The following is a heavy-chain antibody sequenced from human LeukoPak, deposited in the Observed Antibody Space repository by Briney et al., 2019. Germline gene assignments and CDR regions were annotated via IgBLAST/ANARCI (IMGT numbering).Heavy chain of an antibody. J-gene: IGHJ3*02. CDR2: ISSSSSYI. D-gene: IGHD2-2*01. V-gene: IGHV3-21*01. CDR3: ARVECSSTSCYYPPPRYAFDI. Sequence: PGGSLRLSCAASGFTFSSYSMNWVRQAPGKGLEWVSSISSSSSYIYYADSVKGRFTISRDNAKNSLYLQMNSLRAEDTAVYYCARVECSSTSCYYPPPRYAFDIRGQGTMVTVSS. CDR1: GFTFSSYS.